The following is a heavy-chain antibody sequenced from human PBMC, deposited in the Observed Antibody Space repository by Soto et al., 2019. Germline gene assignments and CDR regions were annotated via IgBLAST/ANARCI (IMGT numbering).Heavy chain of an antibody. V-gene: IGHV3-13*05. D-gene: IGHD6-13*01. CDR2: IGVPGDP. J-gene: IGHJ4*02. CDR1: GCTLRSYD. Sequence: GGSQRLSCTASGCTLRSYDMHWVRPAAGKTLEWVSAIGVPGDPFYPDSVKGRFTISRENARNSLYLQMNSLRAGDTAVYYCARGQRAEAGSWYFDSWGQGTLVTVFS. CDR3: ARGQRAEAGSWYFDS.